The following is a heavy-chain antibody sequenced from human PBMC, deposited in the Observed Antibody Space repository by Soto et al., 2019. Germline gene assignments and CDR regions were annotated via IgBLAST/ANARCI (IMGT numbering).Heavy chain of an antibody. CDR2: IDPSAGST. CDR3: ARSPRPTGTTLYYFDS. Sequence: ASVKVACKASGYTLTSFYMHWMRQAPGQGLEWMGVIDPSAGSTTYAQKFKGRVRMTRDTFTSTVFMELSSLRSEDTAVYYCARSPRPTGTTLYYFDSWGQRTLGTVSS. J-gene: IGHJ4*02. V-gene: IGHV1-46*01. CDR1: GYTLTSFY. D-gene: IGHD1-1*01.